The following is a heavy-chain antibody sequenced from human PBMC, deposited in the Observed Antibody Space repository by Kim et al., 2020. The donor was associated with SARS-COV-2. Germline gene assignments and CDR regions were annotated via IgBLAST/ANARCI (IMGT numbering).Heavy chain of an antibody. D-gene: IGHD6-13*01. J-gene: IGHJ4*02. V-gene: IGHV2-70*01. CDR2: K. CDR3: ARIMGSTWFDY. Sequence: KYYKPSLKTRLTISRDTSKNQVVLTMTNIDPVDTATYYCARIMGSTWFDYWGQGTLVTVSS.